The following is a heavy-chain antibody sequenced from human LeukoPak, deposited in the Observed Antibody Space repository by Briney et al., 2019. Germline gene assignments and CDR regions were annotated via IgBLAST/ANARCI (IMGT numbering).Heavy chain of an antibody. D-gene: IGHD5-18*01. CDR1: GFTFSSYY. V-gene: IGHV3-21*01. CDR3: ARTQLSDTAMSYFDY. J-gene: IGHJ4*02. CDR2: ISGSSSYI. Sequence: PGGSLRLSCAASGFTFSSYYMSWIRQAPGKGLEWVSSISGSSSYIYYAGSVKGRFTISRDNAKNSLYLQMNSLRAEDTAVYYCARTQLSDTAMSYFDYWGRGTLVTVSS.